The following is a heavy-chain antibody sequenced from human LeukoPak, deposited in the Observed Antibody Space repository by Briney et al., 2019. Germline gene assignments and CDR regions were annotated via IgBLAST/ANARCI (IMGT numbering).Heavy chain of an antibody. CDR1: GGSISSSSYY. V-gene: IGHV4-39*07. J-gene: IGHJ4*02. D-gene: IGHD6-13*01. CDR3: ARGSGPGIAAV. CDR2: IYSSGST. Sequence: PSETLSLTCTVSGGSISSSSYYWGWIRQPPGKGLEWIGSIYSSGSTYYNPSLKSRVTISVDTSKNQFSLKLSSVTAADTAVYYCARGSGPGIAAVWGQGTLVTVSS.